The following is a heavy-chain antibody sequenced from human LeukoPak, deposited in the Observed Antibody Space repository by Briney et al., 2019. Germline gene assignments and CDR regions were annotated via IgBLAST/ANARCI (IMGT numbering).Heavy chain of an antibody. Sequence: SETLSLTCNVFGGSIRSSSYYWGWIRQPPGKGLEWIGSIYYSGSTYYNPSLKSRVTISVDTSNNQFSLKVRSATATDTAVYYCARLFYYDSSGPPSWGQGTLVTVSS. D-gene: IGHD3-22*01. CDR2: IYYSGST. CDR1: GGSIRSSSYY. V-gene: IGHV4-39*01. CDR3: ARLFYYDSSGPPS. J-gene: IGHJ5*02.